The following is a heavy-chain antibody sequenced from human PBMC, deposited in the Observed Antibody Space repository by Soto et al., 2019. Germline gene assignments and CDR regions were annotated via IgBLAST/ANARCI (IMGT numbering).Heavy chain of an antibody. CDR2: IYFSGST. V-gene: IGHV4-39*01. CDR3: ARHLREGYFDY. J-gene: IGHJ4*02. Sequence: PSETLSLTCTVSNDSISRSTYFWGWVRQPPGKGLEWIGSIYFSGSTFYNPSLKSRVTISLDTSKNHFSLKLTSVTATDTAVYYCARHLREGYFDYWGQGTLVTVSS. CDR1: NDSISRSTYF.